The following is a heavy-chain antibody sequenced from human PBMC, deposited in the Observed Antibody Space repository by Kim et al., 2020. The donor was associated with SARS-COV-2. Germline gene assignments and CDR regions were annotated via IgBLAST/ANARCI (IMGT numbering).Heavy chain of an antibody. J-gene: IGHJ4*02. Sequence: SLKSRVTISVGPSKNQFSLKLSSVPAADTAVYYCARRVVLLWFGESNFDYWGQGTLVTVSS. CDR3: ARRVVLLWFGESNFDY. D-gene: IGHD3-10*01. V-gene: IGHV4-34*01.